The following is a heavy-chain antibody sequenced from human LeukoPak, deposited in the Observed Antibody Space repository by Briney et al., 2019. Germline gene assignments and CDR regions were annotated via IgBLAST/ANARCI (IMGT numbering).Heavy chain of an antibody. J-gene: IGHJ4*02. D-gene: IGHD2/OR15-2a*01. CDR1: GFTIGDYA. CDR2: IRSKAYGGTT. CDR3: TRGALRISPLDFDY. V-gene: IGHV3-49*04. Sequence: GRSLRLSCTASGFTIGDYAMSWVRQAPGKGPAWVGFIRSKAYGGTTEYAASVKGRFTISRDDSKSIAYLQMNSLKTEDTAVYHCTRGALRISPLDFDYWGQGTLVTVSS.